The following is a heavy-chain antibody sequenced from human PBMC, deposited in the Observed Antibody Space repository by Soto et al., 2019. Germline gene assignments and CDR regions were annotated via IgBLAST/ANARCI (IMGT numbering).Heavy chain of an antibody. Sequence: PSQTLSLTCAISGDSVSSNSAAWNWIRQSPSRGLEWLGRTYYRSKWYNDYAVSVKSRITINPDTSKNQFSLQLNSVTPEDTAVYYCARDRKYYDILTGYYEGVWFDPWGQGTLVTVSS. V-gene: IGHV6-1*01. CDR1: GDSVSSNSAA. J-gene: IGHJ5*02. CDR3: ARDRKYYDILTGYYEGVWFDP. D-gene: IGHD3-9*01. CDR2: TYYRSKWYN.